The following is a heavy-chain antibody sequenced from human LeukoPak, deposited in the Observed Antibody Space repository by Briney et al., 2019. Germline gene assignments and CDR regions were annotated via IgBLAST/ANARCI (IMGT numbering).Heavy chain of an antibody. D-gene: IGHD3-22*01. CDR1: GFTFSSYS. CDR3: ARDYDSSGYYYVAYYYGMDV. J-gene: IGHJ6*02. CDR2: ISSSSSYI. V-gene: IGHV3-21*01. Sequence: GGSLGLSCAASGFTFSSYSMNWVRQAPGKGLEWVSSISSSSSYIYYADSVKGRFTISRDNAKNSLYLQMNSLRAEDTAVYYCARDYDSSGYYYVAYYYGMDVWGQGTTVTVSS.